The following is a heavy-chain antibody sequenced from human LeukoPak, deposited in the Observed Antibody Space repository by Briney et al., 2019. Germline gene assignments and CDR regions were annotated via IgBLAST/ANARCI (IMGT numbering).Heavy chain of an antibody. D-gene: IGHD2-15*01. CDR1: GGSISSSSHY. J-gene: IGHJ4*02. V-gene: IGHV4-39*07. CDR3: ARAKLTSRLSKNGWFLDY. CDR2: ISNSGST. Sequence: SETLSLTCTVSGGSISSSSHYWGWIRQPPGKGLEWIGSISNSGSTYYNPSLKSRVAISVDTSNNQFSLKLSSVTAADTAVYYCARAKLTSRLSKNGWFLDYWGQGTLVTVSS.